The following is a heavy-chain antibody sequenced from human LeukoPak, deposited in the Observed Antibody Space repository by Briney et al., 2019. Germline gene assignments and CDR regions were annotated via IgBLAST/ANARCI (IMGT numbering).Heavy chain of an antibody. CDR1: GGSISSYY. D-gene: IGHD3-3*01. J-gene: IGHJ4*02. V-gene: IGHV4-59*01. Sequence: SETLSLTCTVSGGSISSYYWSWIRQPPGKGLEWIGYIYYSGSTNYNPSLKSRVTISVDTSKNQFSLKLSSVTAADTAVYYCASGRLRFLEWFPFNYWGQGTLVTVSS. CDR3: ASGRLRFLEWFPFNY. CDR2: IYYSGST.